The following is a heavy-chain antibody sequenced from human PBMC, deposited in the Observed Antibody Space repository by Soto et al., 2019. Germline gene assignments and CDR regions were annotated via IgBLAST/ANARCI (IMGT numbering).Heavy chain of an antibody. Sequence: QVQLVESGGGVVQPGRSLRLSCAASGFTFSSYGMHWVRQAPGKGLEWVAVIWYDGSNKYYADSVKGRFTISRDNSKNTLYLQMNSLRAEDTAVYYCARDRGVRYFDWLLDEGEFDYWGQGTLVTVSS. CDR1: GFTFSSYG. CDR3: ARDRGVRYFDWLLDEGEFDY. J-gene: IGHJ4*02. CDR2: IWYDGSNK. D-gene: IGHD3-9*01. V-gene: IGHV3-33*01.